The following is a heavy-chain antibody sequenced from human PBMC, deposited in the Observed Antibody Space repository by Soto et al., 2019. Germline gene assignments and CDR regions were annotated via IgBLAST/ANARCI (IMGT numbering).Heavy chain of an antibody. V-gene: IGHV4-59*08. Sequence: SETLSLTCTVSGGTISSWYWSWIRQPPGKGLEWIGYIYYSGSTNCNPSLKSRVTISVDTSKNQFSLKLSSVTAADTAVYYCARTGAVVLDYWGQGTLVTVSS. J-gene: IGHJ4*02. CDR2: IYYSGST. D-gene: IGHD2-2*01. CDR1: GGTISSWY. CDR3: ARTGAVVLDY.